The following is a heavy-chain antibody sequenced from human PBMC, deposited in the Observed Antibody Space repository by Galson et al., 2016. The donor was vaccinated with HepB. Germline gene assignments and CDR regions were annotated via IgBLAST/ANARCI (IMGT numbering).Heavy chain of an antibody. V-gene: IGHV3-74*01. J-gene: IGHJ4*02. CDR2: INPDGGSA. CDR1: GITFSRYW. CDR3: AKEGPFSWNDY. D-gene: IGHD6-13*01. Sequence: SLRLSCAASGITFSRYWMHWVRQAPGKGLGWVSRINPDGGSANYADSVKGRFTISRDNAKNMLYLQMNSLRAEDTAVYFCAKEGPFSWNDYWGQGTLVTVSS.